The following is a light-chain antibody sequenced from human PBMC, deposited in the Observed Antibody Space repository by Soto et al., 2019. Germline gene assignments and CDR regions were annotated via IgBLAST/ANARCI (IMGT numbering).Light chain of an antibody. CDR3: SLYTITNPLE. V-gene: IGLV2-14*01. CDR2: EVG. CDR1: SSDVGVYNY. J-gene: IGLJ2*01. Sequence: QSALTQPASVSGSPGQSITISCTGTSSDVGVYNYVSWYQHHPGKAPKHMIYEVGNRPSGVSDRFSGSKSGNTASLTVSGLQAEDEAYQYRSLYTITNPLELGGGTKLTVL.